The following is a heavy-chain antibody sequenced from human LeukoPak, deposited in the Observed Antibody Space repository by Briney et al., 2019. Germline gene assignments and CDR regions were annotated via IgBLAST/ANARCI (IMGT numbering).Heavy chain of an antibody. D-gene: IGHD4-11*01. J-gene: IGHJ6*03. CDR3: ARDPQSKYYYYMDV. CDR2: IYSGGST. V-gene: IGHV3-53*01. Sequence: GGSLRLSCAASGFTVSSNHMSWVRQAPGKGLEWVSVIYSGGSTYYADSVKGRFTISRDNSKNTLYLQMNSLRAEDTAVYYCARDPQSKYYYYMDVWGKGTTVTVSS. CDR1: GFTVSSNH.